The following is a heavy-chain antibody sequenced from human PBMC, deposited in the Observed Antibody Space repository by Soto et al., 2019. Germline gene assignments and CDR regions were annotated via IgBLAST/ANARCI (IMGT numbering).Heavy chain of an antibody. CDR1: GFTFSSYA. J-gene: IGHJ4*02. V-gene: IGHV3-23*01. Sequence: PWGSLRLCCAASGFTFSSYAMSWVRQAPGKGLEWVSTFTNYGATYYADSVKGRFTISRDNSKNTLYLQMNSLRAEDTAVYYCAREFASGSPNYDYWGLGTLVTVSS. CDR2: FTNYGAT. D-gene: IGHD3-10*01. CDR3: AREFASGSPNYDY.